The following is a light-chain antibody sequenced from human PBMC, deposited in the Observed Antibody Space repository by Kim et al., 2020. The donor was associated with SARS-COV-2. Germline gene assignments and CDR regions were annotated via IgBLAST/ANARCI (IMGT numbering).Light chain of an antibody. CDR2: DVN. CDR1: SSDVGDYSY. V-gene: IGLV2-11*03. Sequence: GQSVTSSCAGTSSDVGDYSYVSWYQQHPGKAPKLLLYDVNKRTSAVPDRFSGSKSGNTASLTITGLQTEDEADYYCCSYAGSYTYVFGVGTKVTVL. J-gene: IGLJ1*01. CDR3: CSYAGSYTYV.